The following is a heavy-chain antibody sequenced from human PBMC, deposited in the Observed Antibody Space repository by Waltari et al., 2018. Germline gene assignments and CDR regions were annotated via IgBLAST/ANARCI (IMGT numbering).Heavy chain of an antibody. CDR1: GGSFSGYY. V-gene: IGHV4-34*01. D-gene: IGHD3-16*02. Sequence: QVQLQQWGAGLLKPSETLSLTCAVYGGSFSGYYWSWIRQPPGKGLEWIGEINHSGSTNYTPSLKSRVTISVDTSKNQFSLKLSSVTAADTAVYYCARGGYYDYIWGSYRLYYFDYWGQGTLVTVSS. CDR2: INHSGST. J-gene: IGHJ4*02. CDR3: ARGGYYDYIWGSYRLYYFDY.